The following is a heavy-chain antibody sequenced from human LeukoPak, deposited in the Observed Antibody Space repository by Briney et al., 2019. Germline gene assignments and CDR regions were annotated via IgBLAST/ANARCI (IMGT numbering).Heavy chain of an antibody. V-gene: IGHV3-48*03. Sequence: GGSLRLSCVVSGFTFSNYEVNWVRLAPGKGLEWVSYISSSGHRTYYADSVKGRFTISRDNAKNSLYLLMNSLRVEDTAIYYCARDAAGAFDIWGQGTMVTVSS. CDR3: ARDAAGAFDI. CDR2: ISSSGHRT. CDR1: GFTFSNYE. J-gene: IGHJ3*02.